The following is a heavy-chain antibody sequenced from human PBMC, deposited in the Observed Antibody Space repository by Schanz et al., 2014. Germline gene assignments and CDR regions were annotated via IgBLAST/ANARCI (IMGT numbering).Heavy chain of an antibody. CDR1: GGSISSGGYS. J-gene: IGHJ6*02. Sequence: QVQLQESGPGLVKPSESLSLTCTVSGGSISSGGYSWSWIRQPPGKGLEWIGYIFFRGSTYYNPSPKSRVPISIDPPKTQSSLRRPSVTAADTAVYYCYGMDVWGQGTTVTVSS. CDR3: YGMDV. CDR2: IFFRGST. V-gene: IGHV4-30-4*07.